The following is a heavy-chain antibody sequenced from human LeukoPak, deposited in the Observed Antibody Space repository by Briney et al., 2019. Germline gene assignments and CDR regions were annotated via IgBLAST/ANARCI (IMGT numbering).Heavy chain of an antibody. Sequence: PGGSLRLSCAASGFTFSTSWMHWVRQAPGKGLVWVSRINADGSGTDYPDSVKGRFTTSRDNAKNTLYLEMNSLRAENTAVYYCARDQSIREPTTFDYWGQGTLVTVST. J-gene: IGHJ4*02. V-gene: IGHV3-74*01. CDR3: ARDQSIREPTTFDY. D-gene: IGHD1-26*01. CDR2: INADGSGT. CDR1: GFTFSTSW.